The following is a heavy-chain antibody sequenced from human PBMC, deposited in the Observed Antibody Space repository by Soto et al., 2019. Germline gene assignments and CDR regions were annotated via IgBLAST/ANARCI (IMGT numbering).Heavy chain of an antibody. D-gene: IGHD3-10*01. CDR1: GYSFTTYW. CDR2: IYPSDSYT. Sequence: GESLKISCQASGYSFTTYWISWVRQMPGKGLECMGSIYPSDSYTKYGPSFQGQVTISVDKSISTAYLEWSSLKASDTTMYYCAGGGVRGVITRTRDYYGMDVWGQGTTVTVSS. J-gene: IGHJ6*02. CDR3: AGGGVRGVITRTRDYYGMDV. V-gene: IGHV5-10-1*04.